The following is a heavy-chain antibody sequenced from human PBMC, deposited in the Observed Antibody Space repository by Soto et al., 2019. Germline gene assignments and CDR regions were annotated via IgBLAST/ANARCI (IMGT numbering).Heavy chain of an antibody. CDR3: ARVGGELLYDY. Sequence: ASVKFSCQASGYTFTRYQMHWVRHAPGQGLEWTAIINPSDGSTTYADRFQGRVTVTRDTSTSTVYMELSSLRSEDTAVYYCARVGGELLYDYWGQGTLVTVSS. V-gene: IGHV1-46*01. CDR1: GYTFTRYQ. J-gene: IGHJ4*02. D-gene: IGHD3-10*01. CDR2: INPSDGST.